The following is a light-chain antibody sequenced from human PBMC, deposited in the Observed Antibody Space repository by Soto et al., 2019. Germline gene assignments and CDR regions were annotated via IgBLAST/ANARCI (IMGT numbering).Light chain of an antibody. J-gene: IGKJ4*01. CDR1: QSLESSDGYTC. Sequence: DVVMTQSPLPLPVTLGQPASISCRSSQSLESSDGYTCLHWFQQRPGQSPRHLIYDVSNRDSGVPDRFSGSGSGTDFTLKISRVEAEDVGVYYCMQYIHWPHTFGGGTELEIK. CDR3: MQYIHWPHT. V-gene: IGKV2-30*01. CDR2: DVS.